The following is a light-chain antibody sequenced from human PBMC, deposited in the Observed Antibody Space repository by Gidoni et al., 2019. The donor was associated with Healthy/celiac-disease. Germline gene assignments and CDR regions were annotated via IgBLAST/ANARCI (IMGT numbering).Light chain of an antibody. CDR2: LGS. CDR3: MQDLQTPLT. J-gene: IGKJ4*01. V-gene: IGKV2-28*01. CDR1: QSLLHSNGYTY. Sequence: DIVMTQSPLFLPVTPGEPASISCRSSQSLLHSNGYTYLDWYLQKPGQSPQLLIYLGSNRASGVPDRFRRSGSGTDFTLKISRVEAEDVGVYYCMQDLQTPLTFGGGTKVEIK.